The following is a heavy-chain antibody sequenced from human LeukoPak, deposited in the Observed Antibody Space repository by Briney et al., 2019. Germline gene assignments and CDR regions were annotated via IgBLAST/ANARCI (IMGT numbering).Heavy chain of an antibody. CDR2: ISGSGGST. Sequence: PGGSLRLSCAASGFTFSSYAMSWVRQAPGKGLEWVSAISGSGGSTYYTDSVKGRFTISRDNSKNTLYLQMNSLRAEDTAVYYCARGCTNGVCYTVVFGYWGQGTLVTVSS. J-gene: IGHJ4*02. CDR1: GFTFSSYA. CDR3: ARGCTNGVCYTVVFGY. V-gene: IGHV3-23*01. D-gene: IGHD2-8*01.